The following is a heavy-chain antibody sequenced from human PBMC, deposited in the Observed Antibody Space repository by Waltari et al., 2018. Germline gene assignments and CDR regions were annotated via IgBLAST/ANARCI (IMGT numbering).Heavy chain of an antibody. CDR2: IDYSGCT. Sequence: QLQLQESGPGLVKPSETLSLTCTVSGGSISSSSYYWGWIRQPPGKGLEWIRVIDYSGCTSYNPSLKSRVTISVDTSKNQFSLKLSSVTAADTSVYYCARYYGGNSVRAFDIWGQGTMVTVSS. J-gene: IGHJ3*02. V-gene: IGHV4-39*07. CDR3: ARYYGGNSVRAFDI. D-gene: IGHD4-17*01. CDR1: GGSISSSSYY.